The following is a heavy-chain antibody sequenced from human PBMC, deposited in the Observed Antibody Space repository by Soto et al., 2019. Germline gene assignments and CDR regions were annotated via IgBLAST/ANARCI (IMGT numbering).Heavy chain of an antibody. CDR3: AKDRSSRWFFDD. V-gene: IGHV3-23*01. CDR2: ISGSGGTA. CDR1: GFTFSTYA. Sequence: GGSLRLSCAASGFTFSTYAMTWVRQAPGKGLEWVSCISGSGGTAYYADSVKGRFTISRDNSKGSLFLQMSNVRAEDSAVYYCAKDRSSRWFFDDWGQGTRVTVSS. J-gene: IGHJ4*02. D-gene: IGHD6-19*01.